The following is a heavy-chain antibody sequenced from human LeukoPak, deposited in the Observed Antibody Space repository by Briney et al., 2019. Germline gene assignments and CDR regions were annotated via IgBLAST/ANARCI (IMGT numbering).Heavy chain of an antibody. CDR1: GFTLSSYW. J-gene: IGHJ4*02. D-gene: IGHD3-22*01. V-gene: IGHV3-74*01. Sequence: GGSLRLSCAASGFTLSSYWMHWVRQAPGKGLVWVSRINSDESSTSYADSVKGRFTISRDNAKNTLYLQMNSLRAEDTAVYYCARAGYYDSSGYYPFDYWGQGTLVTVSS. CDR2: INSDESST. CDR3: ARAGYYDSSGYYPFDY.